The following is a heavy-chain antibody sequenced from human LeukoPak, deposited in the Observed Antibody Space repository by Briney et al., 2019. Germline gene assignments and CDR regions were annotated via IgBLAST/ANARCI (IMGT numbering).Heavy chain of an antibody. J-gene: IGHJ4*02. V-gene: IGHV3-7*01. CDR2: INQDGTGQ. CDR3: AREQWWRLDY. Sequence: GGSLRLSCVASGFTFTSIYMSWVRQAPGKGLEWVAQINQDGTGQFYVDSVRGRFTTSRDNAKTSVHLQMDSLSAEDTGVYYCAREQWWRLDYWGQGTLVTVSS. D-gene: IGHD2-21*02. CDR1: GFTFTSIY.